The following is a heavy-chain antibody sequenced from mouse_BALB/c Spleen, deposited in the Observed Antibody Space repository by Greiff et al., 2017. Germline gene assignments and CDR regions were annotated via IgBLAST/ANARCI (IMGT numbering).Heavy chain of an antibody. CDR2: ISTYYGDA. V-gene: IGHV1S137*01. D-gene: IGHD1-2*01. CDR1: GYTFTDYA. J-gene: IGHJ3*01. CDR3: ARSATAAAGFAD. Sequence: VQLQQSGAELVRPGVSVKISCKGSGYTFTDYAMHWVKQSHAKSLEWIGVISTYYGDASYNQKFKGKATMTVDKSSSTAYMELARLTSEDSAIYDGARSATAAAGFADWGQGTLVTVSA.